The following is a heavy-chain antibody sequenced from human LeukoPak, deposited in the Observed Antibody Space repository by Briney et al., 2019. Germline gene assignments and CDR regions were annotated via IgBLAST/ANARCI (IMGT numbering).Heavy chain of an antibody. Sequence: SETLSLTCTVSGGSISSYYWSWIRQPAGKGLEWIGRIYTSGSTNYNPSLKSRVTMSVDTPKNQFSLKLSSVTAADTAVYYCARASGEQWLVNYFDYWGQGTLVTVSS. CDR2: IYTSGST. J-gene: IGHJ4*02. V-gene: IGHV4-4*07. CDR3: ARASGEQWLVNYFDY. D-gene: IGHD6-19*01. CDR1: GGSISSYY.